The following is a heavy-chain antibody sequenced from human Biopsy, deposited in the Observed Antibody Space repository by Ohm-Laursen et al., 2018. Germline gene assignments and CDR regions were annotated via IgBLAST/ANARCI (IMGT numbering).Heavy chain of an antibody. CDR3: ATDDYSGDSAY. D-gene: IGHD4-23*01. V-gene: IGHV3-48*01. Sequence: GSLRLSCAASGFTFSGFSMNWVRQAPGEGLEWVSYISSSSESIYYADSVRGRFTVSRDNAQNSMYLQMNSLRADDTAVYYCATDDYSGDSAYWGQGTLVTVSS. CDR1: GFTFSGFS. J-gene: IGHJ4*02. CDR2: ISSSSESI.